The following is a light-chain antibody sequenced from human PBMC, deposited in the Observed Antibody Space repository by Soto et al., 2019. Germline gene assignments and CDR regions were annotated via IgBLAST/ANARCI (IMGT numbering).Light chain of an antibody. CDR3: QQYNSWPPLT. CDR2: GAS. Sequence: EIVLTQSPATLSVSPGERATLSWSASQSVRSDLAWYQQKPGQTPRLLIYGASSRATGVPARFSGRGSGTEVTLTISSLQSEDSAVYYWQQYNSWPPLTFSGGTNVEIK. CDR1: QSVRSD. J-gene: IGKJ4*01. V-gene: IGKV3-15*01.